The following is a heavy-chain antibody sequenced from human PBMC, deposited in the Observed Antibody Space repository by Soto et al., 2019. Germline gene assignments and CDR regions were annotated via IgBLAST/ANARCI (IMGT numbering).Heavy chain of an antibody. V-gene: IGHV4-4*02. CDR1: GGSISSSNW. D-gene: IGHD3-22*01. J-gene: IGHJ4*02. CDR2: IYHSGST. Sequence: SETLSLTCAVSGGSISSSNWWSWVRQPPGKGLEWIGEIYHSGSTNYNPSLKSRVTISVDKSKNQFSLKLSSVTAADTAVYYCARDIYDSSGTPLGYWGQGTLVTVSS. CDR3: ARDIYDSSGTPLGY.